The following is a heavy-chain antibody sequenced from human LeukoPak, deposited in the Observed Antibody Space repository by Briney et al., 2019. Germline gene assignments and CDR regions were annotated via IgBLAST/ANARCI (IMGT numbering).Heavy chain of an antibody. Sequence: GRSLRLSCAVSGFTFDNYAMQWVRQAPGKGLEWVSGISWNSGSIGYADSVKGRFTISRDNAKNSLYLQMNSLTAEDTALYYCAKDGAARAIDYWGQGTLVTVSS. J-gene: IGHJ4*02. CDR2: ISWNSGSI. CDR1: GFTFDNYA. D-gene: IGHD6-6*01. V-gene: IGHV3-9*01. CDR3: AKDGAARAIDY.